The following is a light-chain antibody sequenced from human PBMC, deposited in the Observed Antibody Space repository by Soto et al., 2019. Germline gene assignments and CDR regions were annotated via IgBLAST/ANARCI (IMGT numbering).Light chain of an antibody. Sequence: EIVMTQSPATLSVSPGERATLSCRASQSANSNLAWYQQKPGQAPTLLIYDASTRATSIPARFSGSESGTEFTLTISSQQSEDFAVYYCQQFDNRPPVTFGQGTRLEIK. CDR1: QSANSN. CDR2: DAS. V-gene: IGKV3-15*01. J-gene: IGKJ5*01. CDR3: QQFDNRPPVT.